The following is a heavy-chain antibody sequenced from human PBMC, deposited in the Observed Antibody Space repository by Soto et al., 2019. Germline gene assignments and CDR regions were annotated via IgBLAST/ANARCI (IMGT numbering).Heavy chain of an antibody. Sequence: QLQLQESGPGLVKPSETLSLTCTVSGGSISSSSYYWAWVRQPPGKGLEWIGSIYYSGTTYYNPSLKSRVTISEDTSKNQFSLKLSSVTAADTAVFYCARLIRCKPTSCYFDYWGQGTLVTVSS. V-gene: IGHV4-39*01. CDR3: ARLIRCKPTSCYFDY. D-gene: IGHD2-2*01. CDR1: GGSISSSSYY. CDR2: IYYSGTT. J-gene: IGHJ4*02.